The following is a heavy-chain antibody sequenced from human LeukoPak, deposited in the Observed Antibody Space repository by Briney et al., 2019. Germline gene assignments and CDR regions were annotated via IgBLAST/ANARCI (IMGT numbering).Heavy chain of an antibody. J-gene: IGHJ3*02. CDR2: IYSGGST. V-gene: IGHV3-66*01. Sequence: PGGSLRLSCAASGFTVSNKYMSWLRQAPGRGLEGVQVIYSGGSTYYADSVKGRFSISRDKSKNTLYLQMNSLRAEDTALYYCAREMYCSGGSCYGDAFDIWGQGTMVTVSS. CDR3: AREMYCSGGSCYGDAFDI. CDR1: GFTVSNKY. D-gene: IGHD2-15*01.